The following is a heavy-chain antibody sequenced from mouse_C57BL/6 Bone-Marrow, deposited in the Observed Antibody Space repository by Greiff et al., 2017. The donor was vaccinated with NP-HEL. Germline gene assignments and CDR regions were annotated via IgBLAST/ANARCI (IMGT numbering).Heavy chain of an antibody. D-gene: IGHD1-1*01. V-gene: IGHV1-72*01. CDR2: IDPNSGGT. J-gene: IGHJ4*01. CDR1: GYTFTNYW. Sequence: QVHVKQPGAELVKPGASVKLSCKASGYTFTNYWMHWVKQRPGRGLEWIGRIDPNSGGTKYNEKFKSKATLTVDKPSSTAYMQLSSLTSEDSAVYYCARYYYGSRNYYAMDYWGQGTSVTVSS. CDR3: ARYYYGSRNYYAMDY.